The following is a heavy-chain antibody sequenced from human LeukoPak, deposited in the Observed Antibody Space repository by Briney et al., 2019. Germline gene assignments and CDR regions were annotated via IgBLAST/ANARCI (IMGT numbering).Heavy chain of an antibody. CDR3: ARGDVWGSYRRYFFDY. V-gene: IGHV4-38-2*02. CDR2: IYHSGST. CDR1: GYSISSGYY. D-gene: IGHD3-16*02. Sequence: SETLSLTCTVSGYSISSGYYWGWIRQPPGKGLEWIGSIYHSGSTNYNPSLKSRVTISVDTSKNQFSLKLSSVTAADTAVYYCARGDVWGSYRRYFFDYWGQGTLVTVSS. J-gene: IGHJ4*02.